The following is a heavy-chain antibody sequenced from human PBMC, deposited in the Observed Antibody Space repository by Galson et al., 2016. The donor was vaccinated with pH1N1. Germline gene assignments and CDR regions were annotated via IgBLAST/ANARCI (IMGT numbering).Heavy chain of an antibody. CDR3: IRDLGRLRDF. J-gene: IGHJ4*02. V-gene: IGHV1-46*03. D-gene: IGHD7-27*01. CDR1: GYIFTRDY. CDR2: IDPSSGGT. Sequence: SVKVSCKASGYIFTRDYFHWVRQAPGQGLEWMGVIDPSSGGTTFAQKFQGLVTLTGDTSTSTVYMEVSGLKSDDTAVYYCIRDLGRLRDFWGQGTLVTVSS.